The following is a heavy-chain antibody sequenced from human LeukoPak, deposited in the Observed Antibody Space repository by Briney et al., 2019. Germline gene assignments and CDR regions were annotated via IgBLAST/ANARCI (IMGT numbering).Heavy chain of an antibody. Sequence: PSETLSLTCTVSGGSISSYYWSWIRQPPGKGLEWIGYIYYTGSTNHNPSLKSRVTISVDTSKNQFSLGLNSVTAADTAVYYCARSRAFNSGAFDPWGQGSLVTVSS. J-gene: IGHJ5*02. V-gene: IGHV4-59*01. CDR3: ARSRAFNSGAFDP. CDR1: GGSISSYY. D-gene: IGHD1-26*01. CDR2: IYYTGST.